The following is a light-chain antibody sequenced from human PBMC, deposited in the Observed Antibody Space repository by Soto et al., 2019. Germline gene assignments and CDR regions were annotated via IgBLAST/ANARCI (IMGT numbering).Light chain of an antibody. J-gene: IGLJ2*01. CDR2: DVN. V-gene: IGLV2-14*01. Sequence: QSVLTQPASVSGSPGQSITISCTGTNSDVGGYNYVSWYQQHPGKVPKLMIYDVNNRPSGVSNRFSGSKSGNTASLTISGLQAEDEADYYCSSFTITSSTVFGGGTQLTVL. CDR1: NSDVGGYNY. CDR3: SSFTITSSTV.